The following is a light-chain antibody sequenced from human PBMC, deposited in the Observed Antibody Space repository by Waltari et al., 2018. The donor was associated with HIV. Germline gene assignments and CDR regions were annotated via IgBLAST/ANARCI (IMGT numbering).Light chain of an antibody. CDR1: SSNIGAGFA. J-gene: IGLJ2*01. CDR3: QSYDISLSGWV. CDR2: NNT. Sequence: QSVLTHPPSVSGAPGQRVTISCTGTSSNIGAGFAVHWYQQLPGTVPKVLIYNNTDRPSGVPDRFSGSKSATSASLAITGLQAEDEANYYCQSYDISLSGWVFGGGTKLTVL. V-gene: IGLV1-40*01.